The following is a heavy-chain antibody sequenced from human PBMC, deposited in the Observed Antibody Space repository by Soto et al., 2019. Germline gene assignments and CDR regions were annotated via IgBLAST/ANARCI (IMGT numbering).Heavy chain of an antibody. D-gene: IGHD3-9*01. J-gene: IGHJ4*02. CDR2: IIPILGIA. Sequence: QVQLVQSGAEVKKPGSSVKVSCKASGGTFSSYTISWVRQAPGQGLEWMGRIIPILGIANYAQKFQGRVTITADKSTSTAYMELSSLRSEDTAVYYCARSSPGRSGGYDILTGPFDYWGQGTLVTVSS. CDR3: ARSSPGRSGGYDILTGPFDY. CDR1: GGTFSSYT. V-gene: IGHV1-69*02.